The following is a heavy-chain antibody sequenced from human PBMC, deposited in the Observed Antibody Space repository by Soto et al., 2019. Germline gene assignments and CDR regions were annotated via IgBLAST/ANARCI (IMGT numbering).Heavy chain of an antibody. CDR1: GDSMSSYY. D-gene: IGHD3-3*01. CDR2: ISATGTT. Sequence: QVQLQESGPGLVEPSETLSLTCTVSGDSMSSYYWSWIRQSAEKGLEWIGRISATGTTSYIPSLKSRITLSVDTSKNQFSLNLKFVTAADTAVYFCARESSDFWSGYSLPREYFDYWGQGTLVTVSS. J-gene: IGHJ4*02. V-gene: IGHV4-4*07. CDR3: ARESSDFWSGYSLPREYFDY.